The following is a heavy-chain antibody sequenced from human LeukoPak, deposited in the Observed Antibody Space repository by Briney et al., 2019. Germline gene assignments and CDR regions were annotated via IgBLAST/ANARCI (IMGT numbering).Heavy chain of an antibody. D-gene: IGHD1-26*01. J-gene: IGHJ4*02. CDR2: ISTYSGNT. V-gene: IGHV1-18*01. Sequence: GASVKVSCKPSGYTFTSYALSWVRQAPGQGLEWMGWISTYSGNTNYAQKLQGRITMTIETSTSTAYMELRSLRSDDTAVYYCATDMVAPIYSGAFDYWGQGTLVTVSS. CDR3: ATDMVAPIYSGAFDY. CDR1: GYTFTSYA.